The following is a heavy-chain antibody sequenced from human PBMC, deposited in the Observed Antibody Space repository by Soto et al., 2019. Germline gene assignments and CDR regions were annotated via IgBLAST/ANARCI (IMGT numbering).Heavy chain of an antibody. CDR2: IYPGDSDT. Sequence: GESLKISCKGSGYSFTSYWIGWVRQMPGKGLEWMGIIYPGDSDTRYSPSFQGQVTISADKSISTAYLQWSSLKASDTAMYYCARLLLGHNWNDYAESNWFDPWGQGTLVTVSS. V-gene: IGHV5-51*01. CDR3: ARLLLGHNWNDYAESNWFDP. CDR1: GYSFTSYW. D-gene: IGHD1-20*01. J-gene: IGHJ5*02.